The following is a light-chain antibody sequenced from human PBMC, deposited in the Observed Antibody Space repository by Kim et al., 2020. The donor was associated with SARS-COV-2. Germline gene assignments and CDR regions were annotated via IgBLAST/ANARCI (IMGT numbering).Light chain of an antibody. J-gene: IGKJ5*01. CDR2: GAS. V-gene: IGKV1-17*01. CDR1: QDIRND. CDR3: LQHNTYPIT. Sequence: SASVGDRVIIPCRSSQDIRNDLGWYQQNPGGAPKRLIYGASSLQSGVPSRFSGSGSGTEFTLTISSLQPEDFATYFCLQHNTYPITFGQGTRLEIK.